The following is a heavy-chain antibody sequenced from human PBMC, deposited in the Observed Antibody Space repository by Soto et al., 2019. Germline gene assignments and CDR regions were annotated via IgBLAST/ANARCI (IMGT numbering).Heavy chain of an antibody. Sequence: ASVKVSCKASGGTFSSYAISWVRQAPGQGLEWMGGIIPIFGTANYAQKFQGRVTITADESTSTAYMELSSLRSEDTAVYYCARGYYYDSSGYSAFDIWGQGTMVTVSS. V-gene: IGHV1-69*13. CDR1: GGTFSSYA. CDR3: ARGYYYDSSGYSAFDI. CDR2: IIPIFGTA. J-gene: IGHJ3*02. D-gene: IGHD3-22*01.